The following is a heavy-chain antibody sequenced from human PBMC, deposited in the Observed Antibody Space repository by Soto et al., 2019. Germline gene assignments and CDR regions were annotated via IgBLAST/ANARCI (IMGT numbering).Heavy chain of an antibody. CDR3: ARVGPAHYYDSSGYYSPLDY. CDR1: GDTFSSYA. V-gene: IGHV1-69*01. CDR2: IIPMFGTA. Sequence: QVQLVQSGAEVKQPGSSVKVSCKASGDTFSSYAINWVRQAPGQGLEWMGGIIPMFGTANYAQKFKGRVTITAGETTRKVYVELGSLRSEDTAVYYCARVGPAHYYDSSGYYSPLDYWGQGTLVTVSS. D-gene: IGHD3-22*01. J-gene: IGHJ4*02.